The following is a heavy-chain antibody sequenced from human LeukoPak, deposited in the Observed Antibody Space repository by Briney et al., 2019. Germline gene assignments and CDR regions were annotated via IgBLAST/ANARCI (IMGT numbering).Heavy chain of an antibody. CDR2: IYYSGST. CDR1: GVSTSSSRRY. Sequence: PSETLSLTRTVSGVSTSSSRRYWGWIRQPPGKGLEWIGSIYYSGSTYYNPSLKSRVTMSVDTSKNQFSLKLSSVTAADTALYYCARLFGDYETPAFDIWGQGTMVTVSS. D-gene: IGHD4-17*01. V-gene: IGHV4-39*01. CDR3: ARLFGDYETPAFDI. J-gene: IGHJ3*02.